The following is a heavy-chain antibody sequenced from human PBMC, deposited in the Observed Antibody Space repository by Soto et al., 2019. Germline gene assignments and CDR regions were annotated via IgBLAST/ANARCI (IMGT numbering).Heavy chain of an antibody. CDR3: AHHQPYFGVVIFKGGHFDY. CDR1: GFSLSTSGVG. D-gene: IGHD3-3*01. CDR2: IYWDDDK. Sequence: QITLKESGPTLVKPTQTLTLTCTFSGFSLSTSGVGVGWIRQPPGKALEWLALIYWDDDKRYSPSLKSRLTITKDTSKNQVVLTMTNMDPVDTATYYCAHHQPYFGVVIFKGGHFDYWGQGTLVTVSS. V-gene: IGHV2-5*02. J-gene: IGHJ4*02.